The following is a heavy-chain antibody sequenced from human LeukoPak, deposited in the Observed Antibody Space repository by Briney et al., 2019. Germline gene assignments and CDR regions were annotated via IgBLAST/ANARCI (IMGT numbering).Heavy chain of an antibody. CDR2: IRLDGSNE. D-gene: IGHD4-17*01. J-gene: IGHJ4*02. CDR1: RFTFSSYG. Sequence: PGGSLRLSCAASRFTFSSYGMHWVRQAPGKGLEWVAFIRLDGSNEYYADSVKGRFTISRDNSRNTLFLKMNTLRAEDTAVYYCAKDYRRYGGYSDYWGQGTLVTVSS. V-gene: IGHV3-30*02. CDR3: AKDYRRYGGYSDY.